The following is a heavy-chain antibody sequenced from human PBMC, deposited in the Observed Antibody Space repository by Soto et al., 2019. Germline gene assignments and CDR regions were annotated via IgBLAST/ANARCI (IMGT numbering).Heavy chain of an antibody. D-gene: IGHD6-6*01. J-gene: IGHJ5*02. CDR2: SIPIFGTA. CDR1: GGTFSSYA. CDR3: ARELDLEAKWFDP. Sequence: QVQLVQSGAEVKKPGSSVKVSCKASGGTFSSYAISWVRQAPGQVLEWMGGSIPIFGTANYAQKFQGRVTFSEDKSKSKAYMELCRLRAEDNAVYYCARELDLEAKWFDPWGQGNLVTVSS. V-gene: IGHV1-69*14.